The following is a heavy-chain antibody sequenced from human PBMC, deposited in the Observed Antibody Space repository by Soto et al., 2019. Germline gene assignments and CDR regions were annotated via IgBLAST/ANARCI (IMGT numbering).Heavy chain of an antibody. CDR3: ARDSTPGYCSSTSCHDAFDI. Sequence: PGGSLRLSCAASGFTFSSYDMHWVRQATGKGLEWVSAIGTAGDTYYPGSVKGRFTISRENAKNSLYLQMNSLRAEDTAVYYCARDSTPGYCSSTSCHDAFDIWGQGTMVTVSS. D-gene: IGHD2-2*01. CDR2: IGTAGDT. V-gene: IGHV3-13*01. CDR1: GFTFSSYD. J-gene: IGHJ3*02.